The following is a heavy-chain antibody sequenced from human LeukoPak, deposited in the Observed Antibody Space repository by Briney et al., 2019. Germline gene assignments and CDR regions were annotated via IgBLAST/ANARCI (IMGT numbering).Heavy chain of an antibody. CDR2: IYSSGST. CDR1: GGSISSYY. J-gene: IGHJ4*02. V-gene: IGHV4-4*07. D-gene: IGHD3-10*01. CDR3: ARTSARGAQFDY. Sequence: PSETLSLTCSVSGGSISSYYWSWIRQPAGKGLEWIGRIYSSGSTNYNPSLKTRVTMSLDTSKNQFSLNLTTVTAADTAVYYCARTSARGAQFDYWGQGTLVTASS.